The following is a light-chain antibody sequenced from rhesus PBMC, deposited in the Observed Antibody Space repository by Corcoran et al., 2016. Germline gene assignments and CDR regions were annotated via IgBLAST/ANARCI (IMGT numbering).Light chain of an antibody. CDR3: LQYNSRPYS. CDR1: QSISSW. CDR2: KAS. V-gene: IGKV1-22*01. J-gene: IGKJ2*01. Sequence: DIQMTQSPSPPSASVGDTVTITCRASQSISSWLDWYQQKPGKAPKLQIDKASSLQSGVPSRVSGSGSGTDFTLTISSLRPEDFATYCYLQYNSRPYSFGQGTKVEIK.